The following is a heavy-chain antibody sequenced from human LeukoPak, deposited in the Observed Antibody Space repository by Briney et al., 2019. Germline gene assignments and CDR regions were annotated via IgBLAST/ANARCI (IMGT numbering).Heavy chain of an antibody. J-gene: IGHJ1*01. D-gene: IGHD6-13*01. CDR3: AILAAAGYWNEYFQH. CDR1: GGSFSGYY. CDR2: INHSGST. Sequence: PSETLSLTCAVYGGSFSGYYWSWIRQPPGKGLEWIGEINHSGSTNYNPSLKSRVTISVDTSKNQFSLKLSSVTAADTAVYYCAILAAAGYWNEYFQHWGQGTLVTVSS. V-gene: IGHV4-34*01.